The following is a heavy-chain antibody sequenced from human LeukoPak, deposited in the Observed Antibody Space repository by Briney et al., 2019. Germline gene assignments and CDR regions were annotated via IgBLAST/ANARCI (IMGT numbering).Heavy chain of an antibody. CDR1: GFTFSGYE. CDR3: ARYGDSSVYYSADAFDI. V-gene: IGHV3-48*03. D-gene: IGHD3-22*01. CDR2: IGTSGSST. Sequence: PGGSLGLSCAASGFTFSGYEMNWVRQAPGKGLEWVSYIGTSGSSTYYADSVKGRFTISRDNAKNSLCLQMNSLRAEDTAVYYCARYGDSSVYYSADAFDIWGQGTMVTVSS. J-gene: IGHJ3*02.